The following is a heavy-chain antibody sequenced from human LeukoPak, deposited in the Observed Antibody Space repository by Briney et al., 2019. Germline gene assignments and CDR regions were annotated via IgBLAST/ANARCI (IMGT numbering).Heavy chain of an antibody. D-gene: IGHD2-2*01. CDR2: ISGSGGST. CDR1: GFTFSSYA. Sequence: GGSLRLSCAASGFTFSSYAMSWVRQAPGKGLEWVSAISGSGGSTYYADSVKGRFTISRDNSKNSLYLQKNSLRAEDTAVYYCARDGRYCSSTSCYVQNWFDPWGQGTLVTVSS. J-gene: IGHJ5*02. V-gene: IGHV3-23*01. CDR3: ARDGRYCSSTSCYVQNWFDP.